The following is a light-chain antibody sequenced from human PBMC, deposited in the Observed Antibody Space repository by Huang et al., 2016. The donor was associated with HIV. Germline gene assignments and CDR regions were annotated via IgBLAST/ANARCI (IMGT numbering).Light chain of an antibody. J-gene: IGKJ1*01. CDR3: QQYSNWPPWT. CDR2: DAS. Sequence: EVVMTQSPATLSASPGERATLTCRAIQSVSSNLAWYQQKTGQAPRLLIYDASTRADGIPARCSGSGSGTEFTLSISSLQTEDFAVYYCQQYSNWPPWTFGQGTKVEIK. CDR1: QSVSSN. V-gene: IGKV3-15*01.